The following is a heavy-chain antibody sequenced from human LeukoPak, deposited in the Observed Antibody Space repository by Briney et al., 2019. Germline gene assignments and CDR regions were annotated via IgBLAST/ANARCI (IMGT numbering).Heavy chain of an antibody. CDR1: GDSISSPDYF. D-gene: IGHD2-2*01. CDR2: IYYSGAS. V-gene: IGHV4-30-4*01. J-gene: IGHJ4*02. CDR3: AKYKCASASCPGIHF. Sequence: PSETLSLTCTVSGDSISSPDYFWAWVRQPPGKGLEWIGYIYYSGASYYKPSLKSRVAISIDTSRNQFSLRLTSVTAADTAMYYCAKYKCASASCPGIHFWGQGALVIVSS.